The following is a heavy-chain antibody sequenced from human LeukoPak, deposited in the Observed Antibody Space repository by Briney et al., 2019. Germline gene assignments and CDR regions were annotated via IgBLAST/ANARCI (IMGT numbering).Heavy chain of an antibody. D-gene: IGHD2-15*01. V-gene: IGHV3-7*03. CDR3: ARAPYCVGGSCRFDY. J-gene: IGHJ4*02. CDR1: GFTSSSYW. CDR2: IKQDGSEK. Sequence: GGSLRLSCAVSGFTSSSYWMSWVRQAPGKGLEWVANIKQDGSEKYYVDSVKGRFTISRDNAKNSLYLQMNSLRAEDTAVYYCARAPYCVGGSCRFDYWGQGTLVTVSS.